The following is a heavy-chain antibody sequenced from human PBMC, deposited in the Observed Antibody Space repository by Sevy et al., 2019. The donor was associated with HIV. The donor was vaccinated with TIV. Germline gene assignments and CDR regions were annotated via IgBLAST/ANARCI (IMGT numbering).Heavy chain of an antibody. CDR2: ISSSSRTI. CDR1: GFTFSNYS. Sequence: GGSLRLSCVASGFTFSNYSMNWVRQAPGKGLEWVSYISSSSRTIYYADSVKGRFTISRDNAKNSLYLQMNSLRAEDTAVYYCARGNLFPGGSDFDYWGQGTLVTVSS. D-gene: IGHD3-10*01. CDR3: ARGNLFPGGSDFDY. J-gene: IGHJ4*02. V-gene: IGHV3-48*01.